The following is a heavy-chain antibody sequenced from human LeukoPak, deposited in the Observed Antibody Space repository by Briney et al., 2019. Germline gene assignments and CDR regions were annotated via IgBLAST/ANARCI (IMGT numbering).Heavy chain of an antibody. Sequence: SETLSLTCTVSGYAIISGGFSWNWIRQPPGKGLEWIGCIYDRGPAHYNPSLKSRFTISVDRPKNQFFLNVTSLTAADTAVYYCARDDAFDIWGQGTLVTVSS. V-gene: IGHV4-30-2*01. CDR3: ARDDAFDI. CDR2: IYDRGPA. CDR1: GYAIISGGFS. J-gene: IGHJ3*02.